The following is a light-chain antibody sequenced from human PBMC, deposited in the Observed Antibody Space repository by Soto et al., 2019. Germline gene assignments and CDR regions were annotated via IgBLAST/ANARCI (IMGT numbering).Light chain of an antibody. CDR1: QSVSTY. Sequence: EIVLTQSPATLSLSPGERATLSCRASQSVSTYLAWYQQKPGQAPTLLIYDASNRATGIPARFSGSGSGTDFTLTISSLEPEDFAVYYCQHRSNWPRTFGQGTKLEIK. V-gene: IGKV3-11*01. CDR3: QHRSNWPRT. J-gene: IGKJ2*01. CDR2: DAS.